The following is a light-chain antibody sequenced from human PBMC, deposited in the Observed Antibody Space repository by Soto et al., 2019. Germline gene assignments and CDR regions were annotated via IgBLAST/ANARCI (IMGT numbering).Light chain of an antibody. CDR1: QSVSSY. Sequence: EIVLTQSPATLSFSPGERATLSCMASQSVSSYLACYQQKPCEAPRLLIYDASNRATGIPARFSGSGSGTEFILTISSLEPEDFEVYYCQQSSNWPLTLGGGPKVDIK. CDR2: DAS. CDR3: QQSSNWPLT. J-gene: IGKJ4*01. V-gene: IGKV3-11*01.